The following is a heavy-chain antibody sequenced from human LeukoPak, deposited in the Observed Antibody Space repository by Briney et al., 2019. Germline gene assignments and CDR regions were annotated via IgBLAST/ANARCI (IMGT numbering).Heavy chain of an antibody. D-gene: IGHD3-10*01. CDR2: ISYDGSNK. Sequence: GRSLRLSCAASGFTFSSYAMHWVRQAPGKGLEWVAVISYDGSNKYYADSAKGRFTISRDNSKNTLYLQMNSLRAEDTAVYYCARGEDGYYYGSGSHLWGQGTLVTVSS. CDR1: GFTFSSYA. V-gene: IGHV3-30*04. CDR3: ARGEDGYYYGSGSHL. J-gene: IGHJ4*02.